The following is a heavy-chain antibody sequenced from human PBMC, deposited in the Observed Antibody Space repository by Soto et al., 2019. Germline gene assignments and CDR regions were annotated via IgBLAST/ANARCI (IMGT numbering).Heavy chain of an antibody. Sequence: ASVKVSCKASGYTFTSYAMHWVRQAPGQRLEWMGWINAGNGNTKYSQKFQGRVTITRDTSASTAYMELSSLRSEDTAVYYCARDRYCSSTSCQTFDYWGQGTLVTVSS. D-gene: IGHD2-2*01. CDR1: GYTFTSYA. V-gene: IGHV1-3*01. CDR3: ARDRYCSSTSCQTFDY. CDR2: INAGNGNT. J-gene: IGHJ4*02.